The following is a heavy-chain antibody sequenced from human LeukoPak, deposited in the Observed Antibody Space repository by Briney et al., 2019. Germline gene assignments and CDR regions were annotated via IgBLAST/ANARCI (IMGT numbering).Heavy chain of an antibody. CDR3: AINMRYSLNAYFDS. CDR2: ISPIFGTA. J-gene: IGHJ4*02. V-gene: IGHV1-69*13. Sequence: GASVKVSCKAPGGTFSSHAISWVRQAPGQGLEWMGGISPIFGTAKYAQKFKDSVTITADESTSTAYMEVSGLRCEDTAVYYCAINMRYSLNAYFDSWGQGTLVTVSS. D-gene: IGHD2-15*01. CDR1: GGTFSSHA.